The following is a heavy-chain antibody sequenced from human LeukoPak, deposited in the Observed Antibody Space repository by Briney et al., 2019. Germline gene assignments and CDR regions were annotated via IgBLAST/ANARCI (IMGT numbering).Heavy chain of an antibody. CDR2: IDPSDSYT. J-gene: IGHJ5*02. D-gene: IGHD3-10*01. V-gene: IGHV5-10-1*01. Sequence: WVRQMPGKGLEWMGRIDPSDSYTNYSPSFQGHVTISADKSISTAYLQWSSLKASDTAMYYCARIRGNWFDPWGQGTLVTVSS. CDR3: ARIRGNWFDP.